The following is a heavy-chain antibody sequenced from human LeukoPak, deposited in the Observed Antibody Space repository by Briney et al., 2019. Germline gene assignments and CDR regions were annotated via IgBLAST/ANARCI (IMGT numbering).Heavy chain of an antibody. CDR2: ITSNGDNT. J-gene: IGHJ6*03. V-gene: IGHV3-20*04. CDR3: AMKFSRDYYYMDV. Sequence: PGGSLRLSCVGSGFTFDEYGMSWVRHPPGKGPEWVSGITSNGDNTRYADCVKGRFTISRDNAKNSLSLHMNSLRPEDTALYYCAMKFSRDYYYMDVWGKGTTVTVSS. CDR1: GFTFDEYG.